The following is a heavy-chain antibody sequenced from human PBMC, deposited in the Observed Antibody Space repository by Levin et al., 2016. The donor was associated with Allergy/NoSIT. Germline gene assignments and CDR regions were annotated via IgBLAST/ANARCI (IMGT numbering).Heavy chain of an antibody. CDR2: IYYSGST. J-gene: IGHJ4*02. D-gene: IGHD2-2*01. CDR3: ARVSEYQLLSYFDY. V-gene: IGHV4-31*02. Sequence: WIRQPPGKGLEWIGYIYYSGSTYYNPSLKSRVTISVDTSKNQFSLKLSSVTAADTAVYYCARVSEYQLLSYFDYWGQGTLVTVSS.